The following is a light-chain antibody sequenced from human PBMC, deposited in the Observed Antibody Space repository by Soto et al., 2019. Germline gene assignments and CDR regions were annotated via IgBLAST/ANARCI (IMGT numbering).Light chain of an antibody. CDR3: QQYNSYS. Sequence: ANKVYESPSSLSAYEGDRVTITCRASQGIRNDLGLYQQKPGKAPKLLIYAASSLQSGVPSRFSGSGSGTEFTLTISSLQPEDFATYYFQQYNSYSFGQGTKVDIK. CDR2: AAS. CDR1: QGIRND. J-gene: IGKJ1*01. V-gene: IGKV1-6*01.